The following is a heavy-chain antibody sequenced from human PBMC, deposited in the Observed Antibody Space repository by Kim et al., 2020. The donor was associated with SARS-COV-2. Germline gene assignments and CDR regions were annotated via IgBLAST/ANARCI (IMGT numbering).Heavy chain of an antibody. J-gene: IGHJ5*02. V-gene: IGHV3-21*01. CDR2: ISSSSSYI. D-gene: IGHD3-22*01. CDR1: GFTFSSYS. CDR3: ARWREIYYDSSGYNNWFDP. Sequence: GGSLRLSCAASGFTFSSYSMNWVRQAPGKGLEWVSSISSSSSYIYYADSVKGRFTISRDNAKNSLYLQMNSLRAEDTAVYYCARWREIYYDSSGYNNWFDPWGQGTLVTVSS.